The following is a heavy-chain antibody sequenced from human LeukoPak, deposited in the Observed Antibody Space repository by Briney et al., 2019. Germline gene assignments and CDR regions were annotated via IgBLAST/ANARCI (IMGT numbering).Heavy chain of an antibody. V-gene: IGHV3-66*01. CDR3: ARDPQVTAIHDAFDI. J-gene: IGHJ3*02. D-gene: IGHD2-21*02. Sequence: GGSLRLSCAASGFTVRSNYMSWVRQAPGKWLEWVPVIYSGGSTYYADSVKGRFTISRDISKNTLYLQMNSLRAEDTAVYYCARDPQVTAIHDAFDIWGQGTMVTVSS. CDR2: IYSGGST. CDR1: GFTVRSNY.